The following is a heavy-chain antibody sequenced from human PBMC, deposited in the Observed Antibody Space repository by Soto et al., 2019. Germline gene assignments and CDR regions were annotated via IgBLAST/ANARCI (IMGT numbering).Heavy chain of an antibody. D-gene: IGHD2-21*02. CDR1: GFIFGRFG. CDR3: DRAHASGFGDAVPAGFDY. CDR2: IWNDGSNK. J-gene: IGHJ4*02. V-gene: IGHV3-33*01. Sequence: QVQLVESGGGVVQPGRSLKLSCAASGFIFGRFGMHWVRQPPGKGLEWVAVIWNDGSNKLYADYVQGRFTISRDNSKNTLDPRMDSLRAEDTAVYYCDRAHASGFGDAVPAGFDYGGQGTVVTVSS.